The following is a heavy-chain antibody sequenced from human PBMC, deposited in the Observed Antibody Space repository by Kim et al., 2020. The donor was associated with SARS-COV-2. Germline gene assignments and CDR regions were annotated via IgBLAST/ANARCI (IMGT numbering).Heavy chain of an antibody. CDR1: GGSFSGYY. Sequence: SETLSLTCAVYGGSFSGYYLSWIRQPPGKGLEWIGEIWHSGTANYNPSLKSRGTISLNTSKNQFSLNLSSVTAADTTVYFCARTINNTTSTSRARFDP. CDR3: ARTINNTTSTSRARFDP. V-gene: IGHV4-34*01. J-gene: IGHJ5*02. D-gene: IGHD2-2*01. CDR2: IWHSGTA.